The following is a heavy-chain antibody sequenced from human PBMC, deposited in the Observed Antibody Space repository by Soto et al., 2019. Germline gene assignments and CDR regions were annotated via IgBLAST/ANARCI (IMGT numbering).Heavy chain of an antibody. CDR1: GYTFTSYA. CDR2: IIPIFGTA. J-gene: IGHJ6*02. CDR3: ARVDYDSSPTPIYYYYYGMDV. D-gene: IGHD3-22*01. V-gene: IGHV1-69*13. Sequence: ASVKVSCKASGYTFTSYAISWVRQAPGQGLEWMGGIIPIFGTANYAQKFQGRVTITADESTSTAYMELSSLRSEDTAVYYCARVDYDSSPTPIYYYYYGMDVWGQGTTVTVSS.